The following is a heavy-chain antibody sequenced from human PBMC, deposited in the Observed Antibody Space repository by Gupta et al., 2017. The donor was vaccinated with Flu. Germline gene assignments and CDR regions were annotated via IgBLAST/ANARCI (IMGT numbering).Heavy chain of an antibody. CDR2: IFNSGRT. D-gene: IGHD3-3*01. CDR3: AYLEWTSAD. Sequence: QVPLQESGPGLVKPSQTLSLTCNVSGGSIISGDYYWSWIRQPPGTSLEWIGYIFNSGRTFYNPSLKSRVVISLDTSKNQFSLKMSSVTAADTAVYYCAYLEWTSADWGPGTLVTVSS. CDR1: GGSIISGDYY. J-gene: IGHJ4*02. V-gene: IGHV4-30-4*01.